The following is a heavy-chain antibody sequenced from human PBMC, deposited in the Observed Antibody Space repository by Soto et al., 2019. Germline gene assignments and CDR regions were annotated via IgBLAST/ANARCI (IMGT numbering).Heavy chain of an antibody. D-gene: IGHD3-3*01. CDR3: AKAAPYYDFWSGYYDY. V-gene: IGHV3-23*01. J-gene: IGHJ4*02. CDR2: ISGSGGST. Sequence: SLRLSCAASGFTFSSYAMSWVRQAPGKGLEWVSAISGSGGSTYYADSVKGRFTISRDNSKNTLYLQMNSLRAEDTAVYYCAKAAPYYDFWSGYYDYWGQGTLVTVSS. CDR1: GFTFSSYA.